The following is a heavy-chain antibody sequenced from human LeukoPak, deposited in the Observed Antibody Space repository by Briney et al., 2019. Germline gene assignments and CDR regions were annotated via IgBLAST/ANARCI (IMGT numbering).Heavy chain of an antibody. Sequence: ASVKVSCKASGDTFTSYDMHWVRQAPGQGLELMGIINPSGGSTNYAQKFQDRVTMTKDTSTSTVYMEMSSLRSEDTAVYYCAQAVVTAISYFDYWGPGTLVTVSS. CDR2: INPSGGST. CDR3: AQAVVTAISYFDY. CDR1: GDTFTSYD. V-gene: IGHV1-46*01. D-gene: IGHD2-21*02. J-gene: IGHJ4*02.